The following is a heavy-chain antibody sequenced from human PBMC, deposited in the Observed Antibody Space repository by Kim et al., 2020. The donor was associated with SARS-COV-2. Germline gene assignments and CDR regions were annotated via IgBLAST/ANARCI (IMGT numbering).Heavy chain of an antibody. V-gene: IGHV1-24*01. CDR1: GYTLTELS. CDR2: FDPEDGET. J-gene: IGHJ4*02. D-gene: IGHD2-15*01. CDR3: ATVTGVVLVAATYFDY. Sequence: ASVKVSCKVSGYTLTELSMHWARQAPGKGLEWMGGFDPEDGETIYAQKFQGRVNMTGDTSTDTAYMELSSLRCEDTAVYYCATVTGVVLVAATYFDYCGQGTLLTVSS.